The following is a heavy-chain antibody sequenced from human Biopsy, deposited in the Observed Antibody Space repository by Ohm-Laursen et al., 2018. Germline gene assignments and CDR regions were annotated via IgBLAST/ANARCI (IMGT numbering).Heavy chain of an antibody. CDR3: ARATNSTGWPYYYFYGMDV. D-gene: IGHD2/OR15-2a*01. J-gene: IGHJ6*02. V-gene: IGHV4-59*01. CDR2: IYYSGST. CDR1: GVTISSDY. Sequence: TLSLTCTVSGVTISSDYWSWIRQTPGKGLEWLGYIYYSGSTNYNPSIKSRVTISVDTSKNQFSLRLNSVTAADTAVYYCARATNSTGWPYYYFYGMDVWGQGTTVTVSS.